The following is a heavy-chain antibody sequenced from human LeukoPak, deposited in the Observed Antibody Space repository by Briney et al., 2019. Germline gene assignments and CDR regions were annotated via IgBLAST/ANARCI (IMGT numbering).Heavy chain of an antibody. D-gene: IGHD1-26*01. CDR1: GGSISSYY. V-gene: IGHV4-59*01. CDR2: IYYSGST. Sequence: PSETLSLTCTVSGGSISSYYWSWIRQPPGKGLERIGYIYYSGSTNYNPSLKSRVTISVDTSKNQFSLKLSSVTAADTAVYYCARGSGGNYKAFDYWGQGTLVTVSS. CDR3: ARGSGGNYKAFDY. J-gene: IGHJ4*02.